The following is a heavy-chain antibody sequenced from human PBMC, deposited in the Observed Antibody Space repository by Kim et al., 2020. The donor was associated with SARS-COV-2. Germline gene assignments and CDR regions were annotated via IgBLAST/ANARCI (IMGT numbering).Heavy chain of an antibody. CDR1: GGSIASGSYY. D-gene: IGHD5-18*01. CDR2: IFTDGTT. Sequence: SETLSLTCNVSGGSIASGSYYWSWIRQPAGKGLEWIGHIFTDGTTTYKPSLRGRVSISVDRSKNQFSLKLTSVTAADTAVYFCATSVDTSSYYYYGIDVWGQGTTVTVSS. J-gene: IGHJ6*02. CDR3: ATSVDTSSYYYYGIDV. V-gene: IGHV4-61*09.